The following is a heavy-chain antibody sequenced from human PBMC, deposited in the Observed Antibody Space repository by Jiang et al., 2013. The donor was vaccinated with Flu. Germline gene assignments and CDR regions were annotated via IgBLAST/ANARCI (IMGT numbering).Heavy chain of an antibody. V-gene: IGHV4-59*01. CDR2: IYYSGST. J-gene: IGHJ6*02. D-gene: IGHD3-16*01. CDR1: GGSISSYY. CDR3: ARWGRYYYYYGMDV. Sequence: PGLVKPSETLSLTCTVSGGSISSYYWSWIRQPPGKGLEWIGYIYYSGSTNXNPSLKSRVTISVDTSKNQFSLKLSSVTAADTAVYYCARWGRYYYYYGMDVWGQGTTVTVSS.